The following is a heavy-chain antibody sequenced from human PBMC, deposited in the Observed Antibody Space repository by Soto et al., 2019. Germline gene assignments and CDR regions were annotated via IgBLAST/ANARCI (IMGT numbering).Heavy chain of an antibody. CDR1: GFPFNTHG. Sequence: GGSLRLSCVASGFPFNTHGMAWVRQAPGKGLEWVSGISGGGDRTQYADGVKGRFTISRDNSKNTVDLQMTSLRAEDTATYYCAKTATYDYVWGDYRYFFDHWGQGTVVTVSS. CDR3: AKTATYDYVWGDYRYFFDH. D-gene: IGHD3-16*02. J-gene: IGHJ4*02. CDR2: ISGGGDRT. V-gene: IGHV3-23*01.